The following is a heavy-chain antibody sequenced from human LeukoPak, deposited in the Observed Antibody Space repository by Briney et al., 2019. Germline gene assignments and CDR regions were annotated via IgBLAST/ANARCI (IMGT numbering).Heavy chain of an antibody. CDR3: ATDRGVAAAGTYYYYMDV. D-gene: IGHD6-13*01. CDR2: FDPEDGET. V-gene: IGHV1-24*01. Sequence: ASVKVSCKVSGYTLTELSMHWVRQAPGKGLEWMGGFDPEDGETIYAQKFQGRVTMTEDTSTDTAYMELSSLRPEDTAVYYCATDRGVAAAGTYYYYMDVWGKGTTVTVSS. CDR1: GYTLTELS. J-gene: IGHJ6*03.